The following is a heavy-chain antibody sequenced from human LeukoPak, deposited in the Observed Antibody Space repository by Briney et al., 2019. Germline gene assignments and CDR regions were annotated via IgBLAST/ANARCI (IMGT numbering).Heavy chain of an antibody. J-gene: IGHJ3*02. CDR1: GGSISSFH. CDR2: VYYTGST. Sequence: SETLSLTCTVSGGSISSFHRSWIRQPPGKGLEWIGYVYYTGSTNYNPSLKSRVTISLDTSRNQFSLKLNSVTAADTAVYYCAKSNGYGLIDIWGQGTMVTVSS. D-gene: IGHD3-22*01. V-gene: IGHV4-59*12. CDR3: AKSNGYGLIDI.